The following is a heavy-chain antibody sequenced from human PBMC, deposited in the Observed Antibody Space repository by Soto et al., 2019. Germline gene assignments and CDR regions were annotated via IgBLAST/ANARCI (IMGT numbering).Heavy chain of an antibody. D-gene: IGHD3-10*01. CDR3: AREVEYTIAFGISSSFDY. CDR2: ISKGGSNL. J-gene: IGHJ4*02. V-gene: IGHV3-30-3*01. CDR1: GFTLSSYA. Sequence: QGQLEESGGGVVQPGRSLRLSCAASGFTLSSYAIHWVRQAPGKGLEWVTVISKGGSNLYFADSVKARFTISRDNAKNTLYLQMNSVRSEDTAVYYWAREVEYTIAFGISSSFDYWGQRTLVTVSS.